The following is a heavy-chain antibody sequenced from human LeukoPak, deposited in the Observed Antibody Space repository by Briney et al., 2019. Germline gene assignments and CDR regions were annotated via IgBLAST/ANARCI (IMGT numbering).Heavy chain of an antibody. Sequence: PGGSLRLSCAASGFTFSSYSMNWVRQAPGKGLEWVSYISSSSSTIYYADSVKGRFTISRDNAKNSLYLQMNSLRAEDTAVYYCAKYSSSRYGSYYYYYMDVWGKGTTVTVSS. D-gene: IGHD6-13*01. V-gene: IGHV3-48*04. CDR2: ISSSSSTI. CDR3: AKYSSSRYGSYYYYYMDV. J-gene: IGHJ6*03. CDR1: GFTFSSYS.